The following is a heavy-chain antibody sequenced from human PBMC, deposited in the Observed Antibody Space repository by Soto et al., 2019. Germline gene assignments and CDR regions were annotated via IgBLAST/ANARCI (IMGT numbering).Heavy chain of an antibody. Sequence: GGSLRLSCAASGFTFSSCAMGWVRQAPGKGLEWVSGIIDSGASTYYADSVKGRFTISRDNSKSTLYLQMNSLRAEDTALYYCAKGRSYYYYYGVDVWGQGTTVTVS. CDR2: IIDSGAST. CDR1: GFTFSSCA. V-gene: IGHV3-23*01. CDR3: AKGRSYYYYYGVDV. J-gene: IGHJ6*02.